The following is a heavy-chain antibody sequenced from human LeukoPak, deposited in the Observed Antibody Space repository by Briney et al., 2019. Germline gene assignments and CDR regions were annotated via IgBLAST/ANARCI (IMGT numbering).Heavy chain of an antibody. D-gene: IGHD4-17*01. CDR3: ARGTVTAPDY. J-gene: IGHJ4*02. CDR2: FYIGGNT. CDR1: GFSVSSSY. V-gene: IGHV3-53*01. Sequence: GGSLRLSCAASGFSVSSSYMSWVRQAPGQGLEWVSVFYIGGNTYYAGSVKGRFTISRDNSKNTLYLQMNSLRAEDTAVYYCARGTVTAPDYWGQGTLVTVSS.